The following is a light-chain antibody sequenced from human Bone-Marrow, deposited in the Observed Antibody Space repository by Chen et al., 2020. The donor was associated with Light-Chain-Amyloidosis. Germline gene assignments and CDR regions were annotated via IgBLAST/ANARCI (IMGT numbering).Light chain of an antibody. CDR3: QHYNSWPSWA. V-gene: IGKV3-15*01. Sequence: VVLTQSPATLSVSPGERATLSCRASQRVSSNLAWYQQKPGRAPTLLIYGASTRATGIPARFNGSGSGRDFTLTISSLQSEDFAVYYCQHYNSWPSWAFGQGTKVEI. CDR2: GAS. CDR1: QRVSSN. J-gene: IGKJ1*01.